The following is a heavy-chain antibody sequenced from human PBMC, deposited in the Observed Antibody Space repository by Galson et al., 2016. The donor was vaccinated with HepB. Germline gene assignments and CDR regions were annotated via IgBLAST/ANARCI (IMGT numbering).Heavy chain of an antibody. CDR1: GLSFSDAW. J-gene: IGHJ4*02. CDR2: IASKAEGGSA. D-gene: IGHD6-25*01. CDR3: TTFQWTSGWY. V-gene: IGHV3-15*04. Sequence: SLRLSCAVSGLSFSDAWMSWVRQAPGKGPEWIGRIASKAEGGSADYSAPVKGRFTISREDSKDTLYLHISGLKTEDTALYYCTTFQWTSGWYWGQGTLVTVSS.